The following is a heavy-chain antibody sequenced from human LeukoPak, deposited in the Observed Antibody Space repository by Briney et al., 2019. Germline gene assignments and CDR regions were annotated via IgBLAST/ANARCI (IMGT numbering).Heavy chain of an antibody. CDR1: GFTFSSYA. V-gene: IGHV3-23*01. CDR3: AKDKYRYGDYCDY. CDR2: SSGSGGST. Sequence: PGGSLRLSCAASGFTFSSYAMSWVRQAPGKGLEGVSASSGSGGSTYYADSVKGRFTISRDNSKNTLYLQMNSLRAEDTAVYYCAKDKYRYGDYCDYWGQGTLVTVSS. J-gene: IGHJ4*02. D-gene: IGHD4-17*01.